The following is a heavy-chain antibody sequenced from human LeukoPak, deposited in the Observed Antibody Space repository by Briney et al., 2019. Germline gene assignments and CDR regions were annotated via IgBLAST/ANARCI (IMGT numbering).Heavy chain of an antibody. D-gene: IGHD1-1*01. CDR1: GYSISIGYY. Sequence: SETLSLTCSLAGYSISIGYYWGWIRQPPGKGLEWIASFYNGGSTFYNPSLNRRVPTSVDMSKNQFSLKVKYVTAADTAVYYCARVREDPWNSGPHAFDIWGLGTMVTVSS. CDR3: ARVREDPWNSGPHAFDI. CDR2: FYNGGST. V-gene: IGHV4-38-2*02. J-gene: IGHJ3*02.